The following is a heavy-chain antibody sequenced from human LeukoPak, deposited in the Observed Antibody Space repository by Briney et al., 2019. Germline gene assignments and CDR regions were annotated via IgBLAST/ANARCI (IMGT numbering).Heavy chain of an antibody. CDR1: EFTVSGNF. D-gene: IGHD3-3*01. Sequence: SGGSLRLSCAASEFTVSGNFMTWVRQAPGKGLEWVSVIYNEGGTYYADSARGRFIISRDNSKNRLYLQMNSLRAEDTAVYYCAATRYDFWSGYPYWGQGALVTVSS. J-gene: IGHJ4*02. CDR2: IYNEGGT. V-gene: IGHV3-66*02. CDR3: AATRYDFWSGYPY.